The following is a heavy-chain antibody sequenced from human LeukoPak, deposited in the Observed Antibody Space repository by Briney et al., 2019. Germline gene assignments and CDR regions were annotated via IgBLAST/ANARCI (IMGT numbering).Heavy chain of an antibody. CDR1: GFTFSRYT. Sequence: GGSLRLSCAGSGFTFSRYTFNWVRQAPGKGLEWVSYISSSGSTIYYADSVKGRFTISRDNAKNSLYLQMNSLRAEDTAVYYCAKDLSASGYDLGRNWFDPWGQGTLVTVSS. V-gene: IGHV3-48*04. D-gene: IGHD5-12*01. CDR3: AKDLSASGYDLGRNWFDP. J-gene: IGHJ5*02. CDR2: ISSSGSTI.